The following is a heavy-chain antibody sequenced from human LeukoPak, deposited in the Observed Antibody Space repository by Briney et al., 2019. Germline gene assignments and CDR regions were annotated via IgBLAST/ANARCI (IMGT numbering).Heavy chain of an antibody. CDR2: IRYDGSNK. V-gene: IGHV3-30*02. CDR1: GFTFSSYG. Sequence: GGSLRLSCAASGFTFSSYGMHWVRQAPGEGLEWVAFIRYDGSNKYYAASVKGRFTISRDNAENSLSLQIISLRDEDTAVYSCARDPSEASHPYYFDFWGRGTLVTVSS. J-gene: IGHJ4*02. CDR3: ARDPSEASHPYYFDF.